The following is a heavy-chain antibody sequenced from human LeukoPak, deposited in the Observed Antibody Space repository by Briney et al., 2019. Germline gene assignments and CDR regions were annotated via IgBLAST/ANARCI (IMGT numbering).Heavy chain of an antibody. CDR2: IYTSGST. J-gene: IGHJ4*02. V-gene: IGHV4-4*07. CDR1: GGSISSYY. D-gene: IGHD4-17*01. Sequence: PSETLSLTCTVSGGSISSYYWSWIRQPAGKGLEWIGRIYTSGSTNYNPSLKSRVTMSVDTSKNQFSLKLSSVTAADTAVYYCARAGDYGDYYSPVLFDYWGQGTLVTVSS. CDR3: ARAGDYGDYYSPVLFDY.